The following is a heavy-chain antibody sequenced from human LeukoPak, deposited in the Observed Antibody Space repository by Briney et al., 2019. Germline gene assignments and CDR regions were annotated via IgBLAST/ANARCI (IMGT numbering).Heavy chain of an antibody. CDR2: IYYSGST. V-gene: IGHV4-39*07. J-gene: IGHJ4*02. CDR1: GGSISSSSYY. CDR3: ARENSAEIAAADLDY. Sequence: KPSETLSLTCTVSGGSISSSSYYWGWIRQPPGKGLEWIGSIYYSGSTYYNPSLKSRVTISVDTSKNQFSLKLSSVTAADTAVYYCARENSAEIAAADLDYWGQGTLVTVSS. D-gene: IGHD6-13*01.